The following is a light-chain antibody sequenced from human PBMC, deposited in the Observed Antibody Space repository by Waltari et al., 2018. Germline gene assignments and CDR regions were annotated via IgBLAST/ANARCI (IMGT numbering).Light chain of an antibody. CDR1: GSDMGGCGM. CDR3: SSYTANSLVV. J-gene: IGLJ2*01. Sequence: QSALTQLAPVPGSPGQPTPIPCTGSGSDMGGCGMVSWYQQHPAKAPKLLIYDVYNRPSGVSDRFAGSKSGNTASLTISGLQAEDEADYFCSSYTANSLVVFGGGTKVTVL. V-gene: IGLV2-14*03. CDR2: DVY.